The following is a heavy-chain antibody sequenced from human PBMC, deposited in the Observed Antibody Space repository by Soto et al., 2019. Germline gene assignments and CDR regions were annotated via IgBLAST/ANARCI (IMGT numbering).Heavy chain of an antibody. J-gene: IGHJ4*02. V-gene: IGHV4-30-2*01. Sequence: SETLSLTCAVSGGSISGGGYSWSWIRQPPGKGLEWIGYIYHSGSTYYNPSLKSRVTISVDRSKNQFSLKLSSVTAADTAVYYCARVSSDSSGYYFDYWGQGTLVTVSS. CDR2: IYHSGST. CDR3: ARVSSDSSGYYFDY. D-gene: IGHD3-22*01. CDR1: GGSISGGGYS.